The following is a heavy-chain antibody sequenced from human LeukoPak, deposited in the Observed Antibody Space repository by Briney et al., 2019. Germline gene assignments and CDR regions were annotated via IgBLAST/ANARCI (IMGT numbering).Heavy chain of an antibody. CDR2: ISAYNGYT. Sequence: ASVTVSFKASGYTFTVYYMHWVRQAPGQGLEWMGWISAYNGYTNYAQKLQGRVTMTTDTSTSTAYMELRGLRSDDTAVYYCARDATDRLDYWGQGTLVTVSS. D-gene: IGHD2-15*01. CDR3: ARDATDRLDY. V-gene: IGHV1-18*04. J-gene: IGHJ4*02. CDR1: GYTFTVYY.